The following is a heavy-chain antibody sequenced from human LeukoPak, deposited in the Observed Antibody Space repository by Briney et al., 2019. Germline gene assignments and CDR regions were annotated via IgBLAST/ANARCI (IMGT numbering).Heavy chain of an antibody. V-gene: IGHV3-11*01. CDR1: GFTLSDYY. Sequence: PGGSLRLSCAASGFTLSDYYMTWIRQAPGKGLEWISYIGNGGSNIMLYADSVKGRFTVFRDYAKNSLYLQMNSLRAEDTAEYYCARDKSNKGHDCWGQGTLVTVSS. CDR3: ARDKSNKGHDC. CDR2: IGNGGSNIM. J-gene: IGHJ4*02.